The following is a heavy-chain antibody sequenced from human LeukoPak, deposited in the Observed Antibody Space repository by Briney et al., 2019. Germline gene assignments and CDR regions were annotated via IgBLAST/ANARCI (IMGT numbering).Heavy chain of an antibody. V-gene: IGHV4-59*01. CDR2: IYYSGST. Sequence: SETLSLTCTVAGGSISSYYWSWIRQPPGKGLEWIGYIYYSGSTNYNPSLKSRVTISVDTSKNQFSLKLSSVTAADTAVYYCARGEWLLNPWGQGTLVTVSS. CDR3: ARGEWLLNP. D-gene: IGHD3-3*01. CDR1: GGSISSYY. J-gene: IGHJ5*02.